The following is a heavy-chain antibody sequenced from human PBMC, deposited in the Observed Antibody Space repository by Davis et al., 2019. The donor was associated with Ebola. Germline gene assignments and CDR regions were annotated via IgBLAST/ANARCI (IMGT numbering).Heavy chain of an antibody. Sequence: PGGSLRLSCAASGFTVSSNYMSWVRQAPGKGLEWVSVIYSGGSTYYADSVKGRFTISRDNSKNTLYLQMNSLRAEDTAVYYCARDRVAVAGRGNFDYWGQGTLVTVSS. CDR3: ARDRVAVAGRGNFDY. D-gene: IGHD6-19*01. CDR1: GFTVSSNY. CDR2: IYSGGST. V-gene: IGHV3-53*05. J-gene: IGHJ4*02.